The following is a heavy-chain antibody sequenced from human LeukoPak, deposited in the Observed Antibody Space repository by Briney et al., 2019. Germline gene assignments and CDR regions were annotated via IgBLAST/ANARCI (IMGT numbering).Heavy chain of an antibody. CDR1: GFTFSTYN. D-gene: IGHD5-18*01. J-gene: IGHJ4*02. CDR2: ISHSSTAI. CDR3: ARDSRLGYGAIPPVDS. Sequence: AGGSLRLSCAASGFTFSTYNMNWIRQAPGKGLEWLAYISHSSTAIYYADSVKGRFTISRDNAKKSLYLQMNSLRAEDTGTYFCARDSRLGYGAIPPVDSWGQGTLVSVSS. V-gene: IGHV3-48*03.